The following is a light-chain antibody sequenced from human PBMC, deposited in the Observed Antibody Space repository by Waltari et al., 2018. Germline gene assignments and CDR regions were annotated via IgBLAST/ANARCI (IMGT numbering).Light chain of an antibody. J-gene: IGKJ1*01. CDR2: KAS. CDR1: QSVSVW. Sequence: DIQMTQSPSTLSASVGDRVTITCRASQSVSVWLAWYQQKPGKAPKLLIYKASNLESGVPSRVSGSGSGTEFTLTISSLQPDDFATYYCQQYNSYSTFGQGTKVEIK. CDR3: QQYNSYST. V-gene: IGKV1-5*03.